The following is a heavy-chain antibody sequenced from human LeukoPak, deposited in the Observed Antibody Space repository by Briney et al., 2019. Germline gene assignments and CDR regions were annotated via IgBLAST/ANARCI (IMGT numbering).Heavy chain of an antibody. J-gene: IGHJ4*02. V-gene: IGHV3-48*03. CDR1: GFTFSSYE. CDR2: ISSSGSTI. CDR3: ARLPSEGGWYDFDY. D-gene: IGHD6-19*01. Sequence: SGGSLRLSCAASGFTFSSYEMSWVRQAPGKGLEWVSYISSSGSTIYYADSVKGRFTISRDNAKNSLYLQMNSLRAEDTAVYYCARLPSEGGWYDFDYWGQGTLVTVSS.